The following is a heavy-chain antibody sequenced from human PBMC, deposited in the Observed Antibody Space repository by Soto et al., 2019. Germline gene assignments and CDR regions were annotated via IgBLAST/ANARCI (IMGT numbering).Heavy chain of an antibody. CDR2: MNQDGSEK. D-gene: IGHD2-21*02. V-gene: IGHV3-7*04. Sequence: GGFLSLSSAASGFIFDDHWMHWVRLTPGKGLEWVAHMNQDGSEKNYVDFVKGRFTISRDNAKNSLYLQMNSLRAEDTAVYYCARGGGNSDPFDYWGQGTLVTVSS. CDR1: GFIFDDHW. J-gene: IGHJ4*02. CDR3: ARGGGNSDPFDY.